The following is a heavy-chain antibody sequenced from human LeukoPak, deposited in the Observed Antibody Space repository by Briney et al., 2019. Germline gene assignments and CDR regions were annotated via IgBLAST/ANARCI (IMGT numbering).Heavy chain of an antibody. D-gene: IGHD6-19*01. CDR1: GYSFSSYW. Sequence: GESLKISFKGSGYSFSSYWISWVRQMPGKGLEWMGRIDPTDSYTDYSPSFQGHVTISVDRSISTAYLQWSSLKASDPAMYFCASSRAGTLKVHNWFDPWGQGSLVTVSS. CDR2: IDPTDSYT. V-gene: IGHV5-10-1*01. J-gene: IGHJ5*02. CDR3: ASSRAGTLKVHNWFDP.